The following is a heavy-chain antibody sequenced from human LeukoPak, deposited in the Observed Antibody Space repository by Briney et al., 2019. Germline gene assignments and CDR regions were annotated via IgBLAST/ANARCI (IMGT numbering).Heavy chain of an antibody. J-gene: IGHJ4*02. CDR1: GFTFRSHG. CDR3: ARDRQWPAGYFDY. Sequence: GGSLRLSCAASGFTFRSHGMHWVRQAPGKGLEWVAVIWYDGSDKYYADSVKGRFTISRDNSRNMLYLQMNSLRVEDTAVYCARDRQWPAGYFDYWGREPWSPSPQ. CDR2: IWYDGSDK. D-gene: IGHD6-19*01. V-gene: IGHV3-33*01.